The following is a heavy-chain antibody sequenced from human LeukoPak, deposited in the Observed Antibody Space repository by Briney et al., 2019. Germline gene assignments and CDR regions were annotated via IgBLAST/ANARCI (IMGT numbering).Heavy chain of an antibody. V-gene: IGHV4-59*01. J-gene: IGHJ6*02. Sequence: SETLSLTCTVSGGSISSYYWSWIRQPPGKGLEWIGYIYYSGSTNYNPSLKSRVTISVDTSKNQFSLKLSSVTAADTAVYYCARTSGSYFYHYGMDVWGQGTTVTVSS. D-gene: IGHD1-26*01. CDR3: ARTSGSYFYHYGMDV. CDR1: GGSISSYY. CDR2: IYYSGST.